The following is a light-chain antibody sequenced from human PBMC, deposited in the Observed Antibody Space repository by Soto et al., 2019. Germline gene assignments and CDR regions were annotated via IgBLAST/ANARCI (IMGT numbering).Light chain of an antibody. CDR3: QQYSSPPQT. CDR1: ETVTGKY. V-gene: IGKV3-20*01. Sequence: EIVLTQSPCTLSLSPGDRATLSCRASETVTGKYLAWYQQKAGQAPRLLIFAASNRATGIPDRLSGSGSGTDFTLTISRLEPEDFAVYFCQQYSSPPQTFGQGTKVDIK. CDR2: AAS. J-gene: IGKJ1*01.